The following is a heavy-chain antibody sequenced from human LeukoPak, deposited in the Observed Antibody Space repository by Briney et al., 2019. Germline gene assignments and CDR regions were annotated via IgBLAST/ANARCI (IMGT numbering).Heavy chain of an antibody. V-gene: IGHV1-3*01. CDR3: AGSYGVTRYYFDY. CDR2: INAGNGNT. D-gene: IGHD5-18*01. J-gene: IGHJ4*02. Sequence: GASVKVSCKASGYTFTSYAMHWVRQAPGQRLEWMGWINAGNGNTKYSQKFQGRVTITRDTSASTAYMGLSSLRSEDTAVYYCAGSYGVTRYYFDYWGQGTLVTVSS. CDR1: GYTFTSYA.